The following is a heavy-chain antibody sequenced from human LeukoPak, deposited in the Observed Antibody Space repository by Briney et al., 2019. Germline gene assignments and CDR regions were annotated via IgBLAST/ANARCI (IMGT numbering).Heavy chain of an antibody. CDR1: GFTFSNYW. CDR2: IKQDGSEQ. Sequence: PGGSLRLSCAASGFTFSNYWMSWVRQTPGKGPEWVANIKQDGSEQYYVDSMEGRFTVSRDNAKNSLSLQMNSLRADDTAVYYCARNSGWSVDYWGQGALVTVS. D-gene: IGHD6-19*01. V-gene: IGHV3-7*01. CDR3: ARNSGWSVDY. J-gene: IGHJ4*02.